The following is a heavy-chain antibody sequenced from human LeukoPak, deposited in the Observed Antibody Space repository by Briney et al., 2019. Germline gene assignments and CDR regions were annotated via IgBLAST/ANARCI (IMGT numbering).Heavy chain of an antibody. Sequence: GGSLRLSCAASGFTFSSYEMNWVRQAPGKGLEWVSYISSSGSTIHYADSVKGRFTISRDNAKNSLYLQMNSLRAEDTAVYYCARDSVAGTFDYWGQGTLVTVSS. V-gene: IGHV3-48*03. D-gene: IGHD6-19*01. CDR3: ARDSVAGTFDY. CDR1: GFTFSSYE. J-gene: IGHJ4*02. CDR2: ISSSGSTI.